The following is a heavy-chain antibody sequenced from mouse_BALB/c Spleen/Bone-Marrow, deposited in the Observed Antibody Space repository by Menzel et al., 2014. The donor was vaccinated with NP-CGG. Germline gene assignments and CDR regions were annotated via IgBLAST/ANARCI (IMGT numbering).Heavy chain of an antibody. CDR2: IHPSGSET. CDR3: ARSRGEGY. CDR1: GYSFTSYW. V-gene: IGHV1-74*01. J-gene: IGHJ3*01. Sequence: QVQLQQSGAELVRPGDSVKLSCKASGYSFTSYWMNWVKQRPGQGLEWIGMIHPSGSETRLNQNFKDKATLTVDKSSSTAYMQLSSPTSEDSAVYYCARSRGEGYWGQGTLVTVSA.